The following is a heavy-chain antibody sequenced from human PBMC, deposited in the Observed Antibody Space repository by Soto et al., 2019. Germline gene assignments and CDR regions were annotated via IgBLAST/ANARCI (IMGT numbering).Heavy chain of an antibody. V-gene: IGHV3-48*03. CDR2: ISGSGSTI. Sequence: GGSLRLSCAASGFTFSSYEMNWVRQAPGKGLEWISYISGSGSTISSADSVKGRFTISRDNAKNSLYLQMNSLRAEDTAVYYCAKGILSATIGPYAMDVWGQGTTVTVSS. CDR1: GFTFSSYE. J-gene: IGHJ6*02. D-gene: IGHD3-16*01. CDR3: AKGILSATIGPYAMDV.